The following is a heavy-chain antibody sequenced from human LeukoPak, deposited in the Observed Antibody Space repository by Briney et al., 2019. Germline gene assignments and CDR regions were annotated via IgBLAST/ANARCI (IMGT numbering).Heavy chain of an antibody. V-gene: IGHV3-23*01. CDR2: ISGSGGST. CDR3: AKVPVPPAYCGGDCWERLWFDP. CDR1: GFTFSSYA. D-gene: IGHD2-21*02. J-gene: IGHJ5*02. Sequence: PGGSPRLSCAASGFTFSSYAMSWVRQAPGKGLEWVSAISGSGGSTYYADSVKGRFTISRDNSKNTLYLQMNSLRAEDTAVYYCAKVPVPPAYCGGDCWERLWFDPWGQGTLVTVSS.